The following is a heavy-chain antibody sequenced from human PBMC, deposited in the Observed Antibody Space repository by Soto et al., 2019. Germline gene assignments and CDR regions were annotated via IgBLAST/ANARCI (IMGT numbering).Heavy chain of an antibody. D-gene: IGHD4-4*01. V-gene: IGHV3-30*18. CDR2: VSFDSKNK. CDR3: AKESVETTYSFYGMDI. Sequence: LVESGGGVVQPGRSLTLSCAGSGFSFESYSMPWVRQAPGKGLEWVATVSFDSKNKYYIDSVEGRFTLSRDNAKNLLYLQMNSLRHEDTAVYYCAKESVETTYSFYGMDIWGPGTTVTVSS. CDR1: GFSFESYS. J-gene: IGHJ6*02.